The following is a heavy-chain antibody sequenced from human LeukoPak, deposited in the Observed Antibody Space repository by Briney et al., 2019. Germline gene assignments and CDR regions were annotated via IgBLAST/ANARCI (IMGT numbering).Heavy chain of an antibody. CDR1: GFTFSSYG. V-gene: IGHV3-33*01. J-gene: IGHJ4*02. D-gene: IGHD6-6*01. CDR2: IWYDGSNK. Sequence: GGSLRLSCAASGFTFSSYGMHWVRQAPGKGLEWVAVIWYDGSNKYYADSVKGRFTTSRDNSKNTLYLQMNSLRAEDTAVYYCARDRYSSSSPFDYWGQGTLVTVSS. CDR3: ARDRYSSSSPFDY.